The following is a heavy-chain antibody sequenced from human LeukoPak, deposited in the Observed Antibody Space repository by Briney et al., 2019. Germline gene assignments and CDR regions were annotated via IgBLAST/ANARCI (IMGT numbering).Heavy chain of an antibody. J-gene: IGHJ6*02. Sequence: GGSLRLSCAASGFTFSGYWMHWVRQAPGKGLVWVSRINSDGSSTSYADSVKGRFTISRDNAKNTLYLQMNSLRAEDTAVYYCCALTGTNAVYYYYYGMDVWGQGTTVTVSS. CDR1: GFTFSGYW. D-gene: IGHD1-20*01. CDR2: INSDGSST. V-gene: IGHV3-74*01. CDR3: CALTGTNAVYYYYYGMDV.